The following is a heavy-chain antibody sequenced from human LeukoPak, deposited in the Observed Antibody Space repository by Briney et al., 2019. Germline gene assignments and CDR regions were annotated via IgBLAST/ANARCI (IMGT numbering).Heavy chain of an antibody. V-gene: IGHV4-59*11. Sequence: PSETLSLTCTVSGGSISSHYWSWIRQPPGEGLEWIGYIYYSGSTNYNPSLKSRVTISVDTSKNQFSLKLSSVTAADTAVYYCARIHSVPPDLYYYYYMDVWGKGTTVTVSS. CDR3: ARIHSVPPDLYYYYYMDV. CDR1: GGSISSHY. CDR2: IYYSGST. J-gene: IGHJ6*03. D-gene: IGHD2-2*01.